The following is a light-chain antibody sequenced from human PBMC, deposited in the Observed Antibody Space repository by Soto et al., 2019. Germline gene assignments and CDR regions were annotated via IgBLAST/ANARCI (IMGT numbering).Light chain of an antibody. V-gene: IGKV3-20*01. CDR3: QQFSSYPLT. Sequence: EIVLTQSPGTLSLSPGERATLSCRASQSVSNNYLAWYQQKPGQAPRLLIYQTSIRAAGIPARFSASGSGTDFTLTISRLEPEDFAVYYCQQFSSYPLTFGGGTKGDIK. CDR2: QTS. CDR1: QSVSNNY. J-gene: IGKJ4*01.